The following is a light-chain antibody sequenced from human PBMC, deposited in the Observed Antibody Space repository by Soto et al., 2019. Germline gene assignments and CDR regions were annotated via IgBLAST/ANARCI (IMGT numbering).Light chain of an antibody. J-gene: IGKJ1*01. Sequence: EILMTQSPVTLSVSPGERATLSCRASQSVSSNLAWYQQKPGQAPSLLIYGAFTRATGIPARFSGTGSGTEFTLTISSLQSEDFALYYCQPYNDWPLTFGQGTQVEI. CDR3: QPYNDWPLT. V-gene: IGKV3-15*01. CDR1: QSVSSN. CDR2: GAF.